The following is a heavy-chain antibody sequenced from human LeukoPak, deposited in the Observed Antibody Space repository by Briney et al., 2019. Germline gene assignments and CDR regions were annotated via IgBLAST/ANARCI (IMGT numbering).Heavy chain of an antibody. D-gene: IGHD5-24*01. CDR1: GFTFSSYG. Sequence: GGSLRLSCAASGFTFSSYGMHWIRQAPGKGLEWVAVIWYDGGNKYYADSVKGRFTISRDNSKNTLYLQMNSLRAEDTAVYYCAKDRDGYNFPGYWGQGTLVTVSS. CDR3: AKDRDGYNFPGY. V-gene: IGHV3-33*06. J-gene: IGHJ4*02. CDR2: IWYDGGNK.